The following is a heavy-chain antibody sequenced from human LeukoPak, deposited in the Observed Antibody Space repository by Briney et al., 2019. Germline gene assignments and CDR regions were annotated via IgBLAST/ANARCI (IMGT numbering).Heavy chain of an antibody. V-gene: IGHV4-4*07. CDR2: IYSSGST. Sequence: SETLSLTCTVSGGSINNYYWSWIRQPAGKGLEWIGLIYSSGSTSYNPSLKSRVTMSVDTSKKQFSLRLSSVTAADTAVYYCARSGGHYYYYYMDVWGKGTTVTVSS. CDR1: GGSINNYY. J-gene: IGHJ6*03. CDR3: ARSGGHYYYYYMDV.